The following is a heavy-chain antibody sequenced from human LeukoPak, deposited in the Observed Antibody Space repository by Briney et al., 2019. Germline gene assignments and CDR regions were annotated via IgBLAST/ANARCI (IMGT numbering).Heavy chain of an antibody. CDR3: AKGSYYYDSADYFDY. J-gene: IGHJ4*02. CDR1: GFTFSSYA. V-gene: IGHV3-23*01. Sequence: GGSLRLSCATSGFTFSSYAMSWVRQAPGKGLEWVSTLSGSGGNTYYADSVKGRVTISRDNSKNTLYLQMNSLRAEDTAVYHCAKGSYYYDSADYFDYWGQGTLVTVSS. D-gene: IGHD3-22*01. CDR2: LSGSGGNT.